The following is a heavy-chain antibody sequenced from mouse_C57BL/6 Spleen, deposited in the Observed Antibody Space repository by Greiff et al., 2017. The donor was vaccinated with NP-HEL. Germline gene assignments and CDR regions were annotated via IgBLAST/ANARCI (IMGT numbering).Heavy chain of an antibody. CDR1: GYTFTSYW. D-gene: IGHD4-1*01. CDR2: IHPNSGST. J-gene: IGHJ3*01. CDR3: ARGGSWAWFAY. Sequence: VQLQQSGAELVKPGASVKLSCKASGYTFTSYWMHWVKQRPGQGLEWIGMIHPNSGSTNYNEKFKSKATLTVDKSSSTAYMQLSSLTSEDSAVYYCARGGSWAWFAYWGQGTLVTVSA. V-gene: IGHV1-64*01.